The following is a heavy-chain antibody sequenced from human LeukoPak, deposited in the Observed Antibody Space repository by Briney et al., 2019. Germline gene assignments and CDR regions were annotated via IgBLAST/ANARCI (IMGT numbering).Heavy chain of an antibody. CDR1: GLPVNKYE. CDR2: VDAGATST. J-gene: IGHJ4*02. D-gene: IGHD2-21*02. CDR3: VRGRLLRSTKCFDS. Sequence: GGSLRLSCAASGLPVNKYEIHWVRQAPGKGLEWISYVDAGATSTNYADSVWGRFTLSRDNAQNSVHLQMNSLRDEDTAVYYCVRGRLLRSTKCFDSWGQGALVTVSS. V-gene: IGHV3-48*03.